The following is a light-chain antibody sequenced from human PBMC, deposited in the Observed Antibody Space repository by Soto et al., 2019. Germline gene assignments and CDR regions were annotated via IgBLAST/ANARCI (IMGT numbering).Light chain of an antibody. Sequence: DIQMTQSPSTLSASVGDRVTITCRASQNIDKWLAWYQQKPGKAPKLLIYDASGLESGVPTRFSGSGSGTEFTLTITSLQPDDFATYYCQRYHSYSPSLTFGGGTKVEIK. V-gene: IGKV1-5*01. CDR1: QNIDKW. J-gene: IGKJ4*01. CDR3: QRYHSYSPSLT. CDR2: DAS.